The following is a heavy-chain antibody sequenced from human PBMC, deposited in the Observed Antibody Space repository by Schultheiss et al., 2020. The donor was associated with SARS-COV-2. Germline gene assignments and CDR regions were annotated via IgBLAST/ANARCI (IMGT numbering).Heavy chain of an antibody. D-gene: IGHD3-16*02. Sequence: SETLSLTCTVSGYSISSGYYWGWIRQPPGKGLEWIGYIFYSGSTYYNPSLKSRVTISVDTSKNQFSLKLSSVTAADTAVYYCASRRLRLGELSLYGNDYWGQGTLVTVSS. V-gene: IGHV4-38-2*02. CDR3: ASRRLRLGELSLYGNDY. CDR1: GYSISSGYY. CDR2: IFYSGST. J-gene: IGHJ4*02.